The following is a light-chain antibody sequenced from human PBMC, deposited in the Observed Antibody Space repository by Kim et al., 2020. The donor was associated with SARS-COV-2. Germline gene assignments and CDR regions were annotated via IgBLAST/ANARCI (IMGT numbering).Light chain of an antibody. CDR2: GTS. J-gene: IGKJ3*01. Sequence: VLTQSPGTLSLSPGERATLSCRASQSVAGNSLAWYQQRPGQSPRLLIHGTSTRATGIPDRFSGSGSGTDFTLTISRLDPEDFAVYYCQHYDDSLFTFGPGTKGDSK. CDR3: QHYDDSLFT. V-gene: IGKV3-20*01. CDR1: QSVAGNS.